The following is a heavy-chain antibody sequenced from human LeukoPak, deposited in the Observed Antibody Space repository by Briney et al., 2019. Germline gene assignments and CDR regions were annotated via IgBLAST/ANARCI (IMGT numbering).Heavy chain of an antibody. J-gene: IGHJ4*02. CDR2: ISPKSGDT. CDR1: GYTFTAYY. Sequence: ASLNVSCKTFGYTFTAYYVHWMRQAPGQGLEWMGWISPKSGDTEYAQNFNGRVTMTRDSSIATAYMSMNTLSPDDTAVYYCARDRGPSYDSGIYYQYYFQYWGQGTLVAVSS. V-gene: IGHV1-2*02. D-gene: IGHD3-10*01. CDR3: ARDRGPSYDSGIYYQYYFQY.